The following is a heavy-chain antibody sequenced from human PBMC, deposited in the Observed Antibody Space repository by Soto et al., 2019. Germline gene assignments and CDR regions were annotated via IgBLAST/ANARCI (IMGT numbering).Heavy chain of an antibody. CDR3: AREMVRGVGSDY. V-gene: IGHV1-18*01. CDR2: ISTYNGNT. J-gene: IGHJ4*02. Sequence: QVQLVQSGAEVKKPGASVKVSWTASGYTLTRDSISWVRQAPGQGLEWMGWISTYNGNTKYAQKLQGRVTMTTDTSTSTAYMELRSLRSVDTAVFYCAREMVRGVGSDYWGQGTLVTVSS. CDR1: GYTLTRDS. D-gene: IGHD3-10*01.